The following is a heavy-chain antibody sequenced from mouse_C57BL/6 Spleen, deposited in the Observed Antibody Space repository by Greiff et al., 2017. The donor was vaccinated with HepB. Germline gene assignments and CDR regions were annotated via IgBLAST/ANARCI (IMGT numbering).Heavy chain of an antibody. CDR3: ARARAFYYYGSSNWYFDV. V-gene: IGHV1-61*01. J-gene: IGHJ1*03. Sequence: QVQLQQPGAELVRPGSSVKLSCKASGYTFTSYWMDWVKQRPGQGLEWIGNIYPSDSETHYNQKFKDKATLTVDKSSSTAYMQLSSLTSEDSAVYYCARARAFYYYGSSNWYFDVWGTGTTVTVSS. D-gene: IGHD1-1*01. CDR1: GYTFTSYW. CDR2: IYPSDSET.